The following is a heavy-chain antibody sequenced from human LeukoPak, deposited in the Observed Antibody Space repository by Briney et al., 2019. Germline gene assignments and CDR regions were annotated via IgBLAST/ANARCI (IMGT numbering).Heavy chain of an antibody. Sequence: GGSLRLSCAASGFAVSSNYMSWVRQASGKGLEWVSVVYAGGSIHYTDSVKGRFTISRGNSKNTLDLQMNSLRVDDTAIYYCARGESIAAAGAFDLWGQGTLVTVSS. CDR3: ARGESIAAAGAFDL. V-gene: IGHV3-53*01. J-gene: IGHJ5*02. D-gene: IGHD6-13*01. CDR1: GFAVSSNY. CDR2: VYAGGSI.